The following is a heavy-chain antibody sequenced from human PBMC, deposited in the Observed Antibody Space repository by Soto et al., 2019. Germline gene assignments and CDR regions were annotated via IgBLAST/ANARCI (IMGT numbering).Heavy chain of an antibody. CDR1: GYTFSSYA. CDR3: ARDLGWLQFDY. CDR2: INAGNGNT. D-gene: IGHD5-12*01. J-gene: IGHJ4*02. V-gene: IGHV1-3*05. Sequence: QVQLVQSGAEEKKPGASVKVSCKASGYTFSSYAMDWVRQAPGQRLEWMGWINAGNGNTKYSQKFQGRVTISRDTPASTAYMELRSLRSDDTAVYYCARDLGWLQFDYWGQGTLVTVSS.